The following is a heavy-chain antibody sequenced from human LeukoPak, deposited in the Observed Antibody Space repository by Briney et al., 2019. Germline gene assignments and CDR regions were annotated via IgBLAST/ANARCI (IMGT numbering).Heavy chain of an antibody. J-gene: IGHJ3*02. CDR1: GDSVSSNINA. CDR3: ARGDSSAYCGNAFDI. D-gene: IGHD3-22*01. V-gene: IGHV6-1*01. Sequence: SQTLSLTSAISGDSVSSNINAWNWLRQSPSRGLESLGRTYYRSKWYNCYAVSVKSRISINAHTSRSHFSLQLNSVTPEDTAVYYCARGDSSAYCGNAFDIWGQGRKVTVSS. CDR2: TYYRSKWYN.